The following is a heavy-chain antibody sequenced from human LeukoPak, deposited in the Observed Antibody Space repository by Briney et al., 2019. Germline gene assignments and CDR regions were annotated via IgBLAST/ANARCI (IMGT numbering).Heavy chain of an antibody. Sequence: SETLSLTCAVYGGSFSGYYWSWIRQPPGKGLEWIGEINHSGSTSYNPSLKSRVTISVDTSKNQFSLKLSSVTAADTAVYYCARVRWFGELSSDYWGQGTLVTVSS. CDR3: ARVRWFGELSSDY. CDR2: INHSGST. V-gene: IGHV4-34*01. CDR1: GGSFSGYY. D-gene: IGHD3-10*01. J-gene: IGHJ4*02.